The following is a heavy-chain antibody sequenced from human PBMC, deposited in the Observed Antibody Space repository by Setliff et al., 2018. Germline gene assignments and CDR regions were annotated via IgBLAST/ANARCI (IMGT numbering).Heavy chain of an antibody. CDR1: GYTFTTYA. V-gene: IGHV1-3*04. CDR2: INTGNGNT. J-gene: IGHJ4*02. CDR3: ARINFYVSSGHYYAPDY. Sequence: ASVKVSCKASGYTFTTYAMHWVRQAPGQRLEWMGWINTGNGNTKYSQKFQGRVSITRDTSASTAYMELRSLRSDDSAVYYCARINFYVSSGHYYAPDYWGQGTPVTVSS. D-gene: IGHD3-22*01.